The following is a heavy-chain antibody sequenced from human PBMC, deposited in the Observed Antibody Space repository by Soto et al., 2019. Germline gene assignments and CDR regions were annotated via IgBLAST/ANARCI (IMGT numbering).Heavy chain of an antibody. V-gene: IGHV3-7*01. CDR1: GFTFSSYW. CDR3: ASLFEEMATIEYYFDY. J-gene: IGHJ4*02. D-gene: IGHD5-12*01. Sequence: GGSLRLSCAASGFTFSSYWMSWVRQAPGKGLEWVANIKQDGSEKYYVDSVKGGFTISRDNAKNSLYLQMNSLRAEDAAVYYCASLFEEMATIEYYFDYWGQGTLVTVSS. CDR2: IKQDGSEK.